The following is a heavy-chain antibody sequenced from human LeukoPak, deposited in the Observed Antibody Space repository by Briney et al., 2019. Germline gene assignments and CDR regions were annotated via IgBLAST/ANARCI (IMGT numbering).Heavy chain of an antibody. V-gene: IGHV5-51*01. CDR2: IYPGDSDT. J-gene: IGHJ4*02. CDR1: GYSFTSYW. D-gene: IGHD2-15*01. Sequence: GKSLKISCKGSGYSFTSYWIGWVRQMPGKGLEWMGIIYPGDSDTRYSPSFQGQVTISVDKSISTAYLQWSSLKASDTAMYYCARRYCSGGSCYYSFDYWGQGTLVTVSS. CDR3: ARRYCSGGSCYYSFDY.